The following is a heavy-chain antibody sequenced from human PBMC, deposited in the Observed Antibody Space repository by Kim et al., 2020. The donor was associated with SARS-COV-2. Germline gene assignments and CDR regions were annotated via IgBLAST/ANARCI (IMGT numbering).Heavy chain of an antibody. CDR2: ISYDGSNK. J-gene: IGHJ6*02. V-gene: IGHV3-30*04. D-gene: IGHD3-16*02. CDR3: ARDRLPIGSKSIMITFGGVIGLSYYYYGMDV. Sequence: GGSLRLSCAASGFTFSSYAMHWVRQAPGKGLEWVAVISYDGSNKYYVDSVKGRFTISRDNSKNTLYLQMNSLRAEDTAVYYCARDRLPIGSKSIMITFGGVIGLSYYYYGMDVWGQGTTVTVSS. CDR1: GFTFSSYA.